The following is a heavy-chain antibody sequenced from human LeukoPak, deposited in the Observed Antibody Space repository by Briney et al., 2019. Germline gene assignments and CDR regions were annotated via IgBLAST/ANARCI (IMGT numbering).Heavy chain of an antibody. CDR1: GFTFSTYT. D-gene: IGHD1-26*01. J-gene: IGHJ2*01. Sequence: GGSLRLSCAASGFTFSTYTMSWVRQAPGKGLEWVSGISGSGISTYFADSVRGRFTISRDNSKNTLYLQMNSLRAEDTAIYYCAKDRTVGASYWYFDLWGRGTLVTVSS. V-gene: IGHV3-23*01. CDR3: AKDRTVGASYWYFDL. CDR2: ISGSGIST.